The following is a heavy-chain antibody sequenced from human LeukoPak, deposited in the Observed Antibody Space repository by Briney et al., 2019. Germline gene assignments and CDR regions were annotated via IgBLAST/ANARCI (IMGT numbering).Heavy chain of an antibody. D-gene: IGHD5-12*01. CDR1: GFTFSHYA. CDR2: ISCDGSTK. CDR3: ARDHRGYDYWFDY. J-gene: IGHJ4*02. Sequence: GGSLRLFCAASGFTFSHYAMHWVRQAPRKGLEWVARISCDGSTKDYADSVKGRFTISRDNSENTLSLHMASLTAEHTARYYCARDHRGYDYWFDYRGQGSQVTVS. V-gene: IGHV3-30-3*01.